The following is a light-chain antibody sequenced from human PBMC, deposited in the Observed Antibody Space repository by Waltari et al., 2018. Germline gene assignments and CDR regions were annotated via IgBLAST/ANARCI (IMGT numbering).Light chain of an antibody. CDR1: QSISTW. Sequence: DIQMTQSPSTLSASVGDRVTITCRASQSISTWLAWYQQKPGKAPKLLIYEASHLESGVPSRFSGSGSGTEFTLTISSLQPDDFATYYCQQYNDYLGTFGPGTKVEI. V-gene: IGKV1-5*03. CDR3: QQYNDYLGT. CDR2: EAS. J-gene: IGKJ1*01.